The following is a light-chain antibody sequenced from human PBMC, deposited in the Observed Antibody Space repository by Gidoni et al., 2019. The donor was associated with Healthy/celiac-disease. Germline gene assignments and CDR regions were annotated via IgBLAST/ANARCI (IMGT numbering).Light chain of an antibody. V-gene: IGKV3-20*01. J-gene: IGKJ4*01. CDR2: GAS. Sequence: EIVLTQSPGTLSLSPGERATLSCRASQSFSSTFLAWYQQKPGQAPRLLIYGASSRATGIPDRFSGSGSGTDFTLTISRLEPEDFAVYYCQQYGSFTFGGGTKVEI. CDR3: QQYGSFT. CDR1: QSFSSTF.